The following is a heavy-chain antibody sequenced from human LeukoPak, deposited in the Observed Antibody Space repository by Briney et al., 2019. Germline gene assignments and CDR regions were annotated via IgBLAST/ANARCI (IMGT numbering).Heavy chain of an antibody. CDR3: ASHMVRGVMYYFDY. D-gene: IGHD3-10*01. Sequence: PSETLSLTCTVSGGSISSGGSYWSWIRQPPGKSLEWIGYIYHSGSTYYNPSLKSRVTISVDRSKNQFSLKLSSVTAADTAVYYCASHMVRGVMYYFDYWGQGTLVTVSS. CDR2: IYHSGST. V-gene: IGHV4-30-2*01. J-gene: IGHJ4*02. CDR1: GGSISSGGSY.